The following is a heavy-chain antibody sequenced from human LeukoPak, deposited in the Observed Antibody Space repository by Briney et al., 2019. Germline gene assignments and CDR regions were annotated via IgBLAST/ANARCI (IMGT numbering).Heavy chain of an antibody. CDR3: ARSGYNNWFDP. Sequence: PSETLSLTCAVSGYSISSGYYWGWIRQPPGKGLEWIGSIYHSGSTYYNPSLKSRVTISVDTSKNQFSLKLSSVTAADTAVYYCARSGYNNWFDPWGQGTLVTVSS. CDR1: GYSISSGYY. D-gene: IGHD5-24*01. J-gene: IGHJ5*02. CDR2: IYHSGST. V-gene: IGHV4-38-2*01.